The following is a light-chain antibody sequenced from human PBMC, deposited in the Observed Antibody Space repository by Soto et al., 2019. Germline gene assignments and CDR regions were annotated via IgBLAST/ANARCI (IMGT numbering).Light chain of an antibody. V-gene: IGKV3-20*01. J-gene: IGKJ1*01. CDR3: QQYGSSRT. CDR1: QSVSSSY. CDR2: GAS. Sequence: EIVMTQSQATLSVSPGERAALSCRASQSVSSSYLAWYQQKPGQAPRLLIYGASSRATGIPDRFSGSGSGTDFTLTISRLEPEDFAVCYCQQYGSSRTFGQGTKVDIK.